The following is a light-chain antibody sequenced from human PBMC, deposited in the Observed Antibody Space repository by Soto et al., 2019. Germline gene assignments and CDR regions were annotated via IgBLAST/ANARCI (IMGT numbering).Light chain of an antibody. CDR1: RSVSSGY. Sequence: EVVLTQSPDTLALSPGDRATLSCRASRSVSSGYLAWYQQKPGQAPRLLLFGASTRATGIPDRFSGSGSGTDFTLTISRLEPEDFATYYCQQLFMYPPTFGPGTKVDIK. V-gene: IGKV3-20*01. CDR3: QQLFMYPPT. CDR2: GAS. J-gene: IGKJ3*01.